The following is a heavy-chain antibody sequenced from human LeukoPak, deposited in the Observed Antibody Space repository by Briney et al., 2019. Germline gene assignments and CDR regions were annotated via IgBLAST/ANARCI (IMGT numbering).Heavy chain of an antibody. V-gene: IGHV1-2*02. CDR3: ARSGRYYYYYYMDV. J-gene: IGHJ6*03. Sequence: ASVKVSCKSSGYTFTDYYMHWVRQAPGQGLEWMGWINPKSGGTNYAQNFQGRVTMTRNTSISTAYMELSRLRSDDTAVYYCARSGRYYYYYYMDVWGKGTTVTVSS. CDR2: INPKSGGT. D-gene: IGHD3-10*01. CDR1: GYTFTDYY.